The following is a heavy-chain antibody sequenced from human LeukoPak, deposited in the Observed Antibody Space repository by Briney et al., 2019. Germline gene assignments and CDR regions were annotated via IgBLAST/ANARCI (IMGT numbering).Heavy chain of an antibody. CDR2: ISGSGDSI. Sequence: GGSLRLSCAASGFTFSNYAMTWVRQAPGKGLEWLSPISGSGDSIYYADSVKGRFTNSRDNSKNTLYLQMNSLRAEDTAVYYCAKERDTAMVTIDYWGQGTLVTVPS. D-gene: IGHD5-18*01. CDR3: AKERDTAMVTIDY. J-gene: IGHJ4*02. V-gene: IGHV3-23*01. CDR1: GFTFSNYA.